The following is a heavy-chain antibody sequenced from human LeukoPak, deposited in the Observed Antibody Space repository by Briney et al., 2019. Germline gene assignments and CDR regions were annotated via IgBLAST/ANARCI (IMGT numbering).Heavy chain of an antibody. D-gene: IGHD4-17*01. CDR2: IRYDGSNK. J-gene: IGHJ4*02. V-gene: IGHV3-30*02. CDR3: ARDPTALTTRIRYFDY. Sequence: GGSLRLSCAASGFTFSSYGMHWVRQAPGKGLEWVAFIRYDGSNKYYADSVKGRFTISRDNSKNTLYLQMNSLRAEDTAVYYCARDPTALTTRIRYFDYWGQGTLVTVSS. CDR1: GFTFSSYG.